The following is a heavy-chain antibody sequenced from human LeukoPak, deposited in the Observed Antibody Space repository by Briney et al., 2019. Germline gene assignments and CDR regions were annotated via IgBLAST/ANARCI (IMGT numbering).Heavy chain of an antibody. V-gene: IGHV3-48*01. Sequence: GGSLRLSCAASGFTFSSYSMNWVRQAPGKGLEWVSYMSRSSSTIYYADSVKGRFTISRDNAKNSLYLQMNSLRAEDTAVYYCAKDGAAGIAAAPNYWGQGTLVTVSS. CDR3: AKDGAAGIAAAPNY. D-gene: IGHD6-13*01. CDR2: MSRSSSTI. CDR1: GFTFSSYS. J-gene: IGHJ4*02.